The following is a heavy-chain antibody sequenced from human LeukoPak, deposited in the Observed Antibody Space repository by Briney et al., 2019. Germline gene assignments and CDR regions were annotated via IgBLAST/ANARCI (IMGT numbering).Heavy chain of an antibody. Sequence: GASVKVSCKASGGTFSSYAISWVRQAPGQGLEWMGGIIPIFGTANYAQKFQGRVTITADESTSTAYMELSSLRSEDTAVYYCARDKGMATKGYYYYYMDVWGKGTTVTVSS. V-gene: IGHV1-69*13. J-gene: IGHJ6*03. D-gene: IGHD5-24*01. CDR1: GGTFSSYA. CDR3: ARDKGMATKGYYYYYMDV. CDR2: IIPIFGTA.